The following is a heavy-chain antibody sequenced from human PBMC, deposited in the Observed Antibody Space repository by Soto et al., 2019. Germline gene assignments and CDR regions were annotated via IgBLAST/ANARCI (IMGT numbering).Heavy chain of an antibody. CDR3: AHKYIGLVAIRGTFDI. V-gene: IGHV2-5*02. Sequence: QITLKESGPPLVKPTQTLTLTCAFSGFSLTTRGVGVGWIRQPPGKALEWLALIYWDDDKLYSPSLKSRLNITKDTSANQVVLTMTAMDPVDTATYYCAHKYIGLVAIRGTFDIWGQGTMVTVSS. D-gene: IGHD3-22*01. CDR1: GFSLTTRGVG. CDR2: IYWDDDK. J-gene: IGHJ3*02.